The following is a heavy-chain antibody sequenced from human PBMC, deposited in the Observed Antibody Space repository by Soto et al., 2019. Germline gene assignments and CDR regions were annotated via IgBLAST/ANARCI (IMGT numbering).Heavy chain of an antibody. V-gene: IGHV3-33*01. CDR2: IWYDGSNK. CDR3: AREGYGGGDRCSYYGMDV. D-gene: IGHD2-15*01. Sequence: QVQLVESGGGVVQPGRSLRLSCATSRFTFSSYGMHWVRQAPGKGLEWVATIWYDGSNKYYSDSVNGRFTISRDNSKNTLLLQMNSVRVEDTAVYYCAREGYGGGDRCSYYGMDVWGQGTTVTVSS. J-gene: IGHJ6*02. CDR1: RFTFSSYG.